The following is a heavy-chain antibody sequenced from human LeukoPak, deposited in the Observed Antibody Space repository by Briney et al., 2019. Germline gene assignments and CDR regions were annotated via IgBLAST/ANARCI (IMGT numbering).Heavy chain of an antibody. CDR3: AREYGPWFGESPPNYYYYYYMDV. Sequence: SDTLSLTCTVSGGSISSYYWSWIRQPAGKGLEWIGRIYTSGSTNYNPSLKSRVTMSVDTSKNQFSLKLSSVTAADTAVYYCAREYGPWFGESPPNYYYYYYMDVWGKGTTVTISS. CDR2: IYTSGST. V-gene: IGHV4-4*07. J-gene: IGHJ6*03. D-gene: IGHD3-10*01. CDR1: GGSISSYY.